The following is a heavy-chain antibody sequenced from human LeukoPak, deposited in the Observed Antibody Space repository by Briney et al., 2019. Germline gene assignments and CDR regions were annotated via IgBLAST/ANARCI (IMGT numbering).Heavy chain of an antibody. D-gene: IGHD3-3*01. V-gene: IGHV4-39*02. CDR3: ARDRFNDFWSGYYPS. CDR2: IYYSGST. CDR1: GGSISSSSYY. Sequence: SETLSLTCTVSGGSISSSSYYWGWIRQPPGKGLEWIGSIYYSGSTYYNPSLKSRVTISVDTSKNQFSLKLSSVTAADTAVYYCARDRFNDFWSGYYPSWGQGTLVTVSS. J-gene: IGHJ4*02.